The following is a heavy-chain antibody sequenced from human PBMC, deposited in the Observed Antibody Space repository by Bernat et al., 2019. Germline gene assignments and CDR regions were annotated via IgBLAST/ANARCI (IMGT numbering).Heavy chain of an antibody. V-gene: IGHV3-15*07. D-gene: IGHD3-10*01. Sequence: EVQLVESGGGLVKTGGSLTLSCAASGFTFTDAWMNWVRQTPGKGLEWVGRIKSKTDGGTVEYAAPVKGRFTISRDDSKTTLSLHMNGLQSEDTAVYYCTTYRVGMVWGRRNLEGFDYWGQGTQVTVSS. J-gene: IGHJ4*02. CDR3: TTYRVGMVWGRRNLEGFDY. CDR2: IKSKTDGGTV. CDR1: GFTFTDAW.